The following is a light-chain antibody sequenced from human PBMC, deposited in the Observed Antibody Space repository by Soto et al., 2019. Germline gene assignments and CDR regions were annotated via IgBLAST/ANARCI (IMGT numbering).Light chain of an antibody. Sequence: EIVMTQSPATLSVSPGAVATLSCKASQNVYNNLAWYQQRPGQPPRLLIYDASTRATGISARFSGSEYGTEFTLTISSLQSEDFAVYFCQQCRNWPLTFGGGTKVEIK. J-gene: IGKJ4*01. CDR2: DAS. V-gene: IGKV3-15*01. CDR3: QQCRNWPLT. CDR1: QNVYNN.